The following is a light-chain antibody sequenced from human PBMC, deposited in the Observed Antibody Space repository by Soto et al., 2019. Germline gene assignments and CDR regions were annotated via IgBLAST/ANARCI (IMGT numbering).Light chain of an antibody. CDR1: QSVISN. CDR3: QQYNNWPPWT. V-gene: IGKV3-15*01. J-gene: IGKJ1*01. Sequence: EIVMTQSPATLSVSPGERATLSCRASQSVISNLAGYQQKPGQAPRLLIYRASTRATGIPARFSGSGSGTECTLTISSLQCEDFAVYYCQQYNNWPPWTFGQGTKVEIK. CDR2: RAS.